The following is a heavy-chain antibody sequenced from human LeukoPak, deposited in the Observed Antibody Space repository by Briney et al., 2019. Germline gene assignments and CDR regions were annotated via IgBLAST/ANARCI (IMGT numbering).Heavy chain of an antibody. CDR1: GFTFGSYG. D-gene: IGHD1-26*01. Sequence: PGGSLRLSCAASGFTFGSYGMHWVRQAPGKGLEWVTFIRSDGSNKYYADSVKGRFTISRDNSKNTLYLQMNTLIADDTAVYYCARVGEWELPSYWGQGTLVTVSS. CDR3: ARVGEWELPSY. CDR2: IRSDGSNK. J-gene: IGHJ4*02. V-gene: IGHV3-30*02.